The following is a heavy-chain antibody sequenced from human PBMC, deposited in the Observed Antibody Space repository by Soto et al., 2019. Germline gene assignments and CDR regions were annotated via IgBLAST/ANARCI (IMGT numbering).Heavy chain of an antibody. CDR3: ARDSELWFGDSTFDY. CDR2: ISSSSSTI. J-gene: IGHJ4*02. D-gene: IGHD3-10*01. CDR1: GFTFSSYS. Sequence: GGSLRLSYAASGFTFSSYSMNWVRQAPGKGLEWVSYISSSSSTIYYADSVKGRFTISRDNAKNSLYLQMNSLRDEDTAVYYCARDSELWFGDSTFDYWGQGTLVTVSS. V-gene: IGHV3-48*02.